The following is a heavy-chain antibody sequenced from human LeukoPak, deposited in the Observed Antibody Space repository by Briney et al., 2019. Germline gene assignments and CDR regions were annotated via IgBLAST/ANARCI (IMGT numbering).Heavy chain of an antibody. CDR3: ARNASDSGTSYFDY. CDR2: IYYSGST. V-gene: IGHV4-39*01. CDR1: GGSISSSTYY. Sequence: SETLSLTCTVSGGSISSSTYYWGWIRQPPGKGLEWIGSIYYSGSTSYNPSLKSRITISVDTSKNQFSLKLDSVTAADTAVYYCARNASDSGTSYFDYWGQGTLVTVSS. D-gene: IGHD1-26*01. J-gene: IGHJ4*02.